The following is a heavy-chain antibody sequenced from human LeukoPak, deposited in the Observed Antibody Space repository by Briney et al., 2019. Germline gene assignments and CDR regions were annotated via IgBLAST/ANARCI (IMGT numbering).Heavy chain of an antibody. V-gene: IGHV1-69*02. D-gene: IGHD3-16*01. J-gene: IGHJ5*02. CDR2: IIPILGIA. Sequence: SVKVSCKASGGTFSSYTISWVRQAPGQGLEWMGRIIPILGIANYAQKFQGRVTMTTDTSTSTAYMELRSLRSDDTAVYYCASTGDDEGFDPWGQGTLVTVSS. CDR3: ASTGDDEGFDP. CDR1: GGTFSSYT.